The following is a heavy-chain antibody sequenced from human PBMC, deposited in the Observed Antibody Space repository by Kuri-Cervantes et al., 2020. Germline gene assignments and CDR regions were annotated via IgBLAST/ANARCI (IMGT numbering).Heavy chain of an antibody. Sequence: SVKVSCKASGGTFSSYAISWVRQAPGRGLEWMGGIIPIFGTANYAQKFQGRVTITTDESTSTAYMELSSLRSEDTAVYYCAREYSSSVASYFDYWGQGTLVTVSS. D-gene: IGHD6-13*01. CDR1: GGTFSSYA. CDR2: IIPIFGTA. CDR3: AREYSSSVASYFDY. J-gene: IGHJ4*02. V-gene: IGHV1-69*05.